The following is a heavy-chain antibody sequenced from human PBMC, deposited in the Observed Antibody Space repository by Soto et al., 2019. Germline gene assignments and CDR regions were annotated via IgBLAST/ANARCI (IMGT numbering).Heavy chain of an antibody. CDR3: ARGGPTIFGVVITDNWFDP. V-gene: IGHV1-8*01. D-gene: IGHD3-3*01. Sequence: ASVKVSCKASGYTFTSYDINWVRQATGQGLEWMGWMNPSSGNTGYAQKFQGRVTMTRNTSISTAYMELSSLRSEDTAVYYCARGGPTIFGVVITDNWFDPWGQGTLVTVSS. CDR2: MNPSSGNT. CDR1: GYTFTSYD. J-gene: IGHJ5*02.